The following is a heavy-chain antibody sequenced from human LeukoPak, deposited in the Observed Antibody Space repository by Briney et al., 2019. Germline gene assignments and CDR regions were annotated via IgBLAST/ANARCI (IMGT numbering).Heavy chain of an antibody. Sequence: GSLSLSCAASGFTFSDYYMSWVRQAPGKGLEWVATIRSYSSYIHYGDSVKGRFTISRDDAERSVYLQMDNVRVEDTAVYFCARYSEVYYYVDVWGTGTTVTVSS. CDR1: GFTFSDYY. CDR3: ARYSEVYYYVDV. V-gene: IGHV3-21*01. CDR2: IRSYSSYI. J-gene: IGHJ6*03. D-gene: IGHD2-21*01.